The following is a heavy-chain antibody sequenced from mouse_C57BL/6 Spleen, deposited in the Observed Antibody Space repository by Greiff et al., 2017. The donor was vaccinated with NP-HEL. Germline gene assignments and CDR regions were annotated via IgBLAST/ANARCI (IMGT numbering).Heavy chain of an antibody. CDR2: IDPSDSYT. J-gene: IGHJ3*01. V-gene: IGHV1-69*01. CDR3: AVYYDYDWFAY. D-gene: IGHD2-4*01. CDR1: GYTFTSYW. Sequence: QVQLQQPGAELVMPGASVKLSCKASGYTFTSYWMHWVKQRPGQGLEWIGEIDPSDSYTNYNQKFKGKSTLTVDKSSSTAYMQLSSLTSEDSAVYDGAVYYDYDWFAYWGQGTLVTVSA.